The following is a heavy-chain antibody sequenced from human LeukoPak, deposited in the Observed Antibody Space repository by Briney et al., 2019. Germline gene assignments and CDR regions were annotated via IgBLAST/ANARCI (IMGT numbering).Heavy chain of an antibody. J-gene: IGHJ4*02. CDR3: AGSSASRGYNYGRFDC. CDR2: ISGGADRT. D-gene: IGHD5-18*01. V-gene: IGHV3-23*01. CDR1: GLIFSTYA. Sequence: GGSLRLSCTASGLIFSTYAMSWVHQAPGKGLEWVSTISGGADRTYYADSVKGRFTISRDNSKNTLSLQMNSLRAEDAAVYYCAGSSASRGYNYGRFDCWGQGTLVTVTS.